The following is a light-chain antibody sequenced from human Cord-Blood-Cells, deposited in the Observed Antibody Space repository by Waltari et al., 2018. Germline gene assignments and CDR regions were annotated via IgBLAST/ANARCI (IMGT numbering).Light chain of an antibody. J-gene: IGLJ2*01. CDR3: SSYTSSSVV. CDR2: DVS. V-gene: IGLV2-14*01. CDR1: SSAVAGYNY. Sequence: QSALTQPASVSGSPGQPITIPCPGTSSAVAGYNYVSWYQQHPGKAPKLMIYDVSNRPSGVSNRFSGSKSGNTASLTISGLQAEDEADYYCSSYTSSSVVFGGGTKLTVL.